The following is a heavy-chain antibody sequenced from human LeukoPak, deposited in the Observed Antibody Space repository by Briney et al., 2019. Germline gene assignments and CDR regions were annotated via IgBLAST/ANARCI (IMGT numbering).Heavy chain of an antibody. CDR2: VTYDGNNQ. CDR3: ARENRDGYNYDFDY. D-gene: IGHD5-24*01. CDR1: GFTFSSYA. Sequence: GGSLRLSRAASGFTFSSYAMHWVRQTPGKGLEWVAVVTYDGNNQYYADSVKGRFTISTDNSKNTLYLQMNSLRTEDTAVYFCARENRDGYNYDFDYWGQGTLVTVSS. J-gene: IGHJ4*02. V-gene: IGHV3-30*04.